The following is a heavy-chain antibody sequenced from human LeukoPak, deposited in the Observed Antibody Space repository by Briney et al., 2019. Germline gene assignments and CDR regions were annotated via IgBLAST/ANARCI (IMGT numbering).Heavy chain of an antibody. CDR3: ARFVSGDYADPPLH. CDR2: IYYSGST. CDR1: GGSISSGGYY. D-gene: IGHD4-17*01. Sequence: SQTLSLTCTVSGGSISSGGYYWSWIRQHPGKGLEWIGYIYYSGSTYYNPSLKSRVTISVDTSKNQFSLKLSSVTAADTAVYYCARFVSGDYADPPLHWGQGTLVTVSS. J-gene: IGHJ4*02. V-gene: IGHV4-31*03.